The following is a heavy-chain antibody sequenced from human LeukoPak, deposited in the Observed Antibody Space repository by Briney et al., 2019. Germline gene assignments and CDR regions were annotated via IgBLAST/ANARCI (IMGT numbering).Heavy chain of an antibody. D-gene: IGHD3-10*01. CDR3: ARGEYYGSGSYNAFDI. CDR1: GGSITSAGYY. J-gene: IGHJ3*02. V-gene: IGHV4-31*03. Sequence: SQTLSLTCTVSGGSITSAGYYWTWIRQHPEKDLDWIGYIYDSGRTYYNPSLESRVTISVDMSKNQFSLKLSSVTAADTAVYYCARGEYYGSGSYNAFDIWGQGTLVTVSS. CDR2: IYDSGRT.